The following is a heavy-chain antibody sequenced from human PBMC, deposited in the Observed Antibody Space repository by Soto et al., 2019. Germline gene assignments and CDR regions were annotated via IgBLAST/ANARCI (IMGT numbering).Heavy chain of an antibody. V-gene: IGHV1-69*13. J-gene: IGHJ4*02. CDR1: GGTFSSYA. D-gene: IGHD3-16*02. Sequence: GASVKVSCKASGGTFSSYAISWVRQAPGQGLEWMGGIIPIFGTANYAQKFQGRVTITADESTSTAYMELSSLRSEDTAVYYCARDGNYDYVWGSYRYTQYYFDPWGQGTLVTVSS. CDR3: ARDGNYDYVWGSYRYTQYYFDP. CDR2: IIPIFGTA.